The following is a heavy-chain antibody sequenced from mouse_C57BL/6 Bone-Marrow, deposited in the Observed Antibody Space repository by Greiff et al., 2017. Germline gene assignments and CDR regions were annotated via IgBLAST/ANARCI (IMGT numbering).Heavy chain of an antibody. CDR1: GFTFSSYG. CDR2: ISSGGSYT. D-gene: IGHD1-1*01. Sequence: EVQRVESGGDLVKPGGSLKLSCAASGFTFSSYGMSWVRQTPDKRLEWVATISSGGSYTYYPDSVKGRFTISRDNAKNTQYLQMSSLKSENTAMYYCARHVAGPTGDNGGKGTTLTVS. V-gene: IGHV5-6*01. CDR3: ARHVAGPTGDN. J-gene: IGHJ2*01.